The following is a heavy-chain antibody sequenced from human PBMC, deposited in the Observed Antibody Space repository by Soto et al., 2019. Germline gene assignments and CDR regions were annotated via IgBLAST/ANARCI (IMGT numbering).Heavy chain of an antibody. D-gene: IGHD6-13*01. V-gene: IGHV4-31*03. J-gene: IGHJ4*02. Sequence: SETLSLTCTVSGGSVNSGIFYWSWIRQHPQRGLEWIGYIYHRGSTYYNPSLKSRVIMSIDTSKSQFSLKLSSVNAAATAVYYCARGGMAAAAPDYWGQGTLVTVSS. CDR1: GGSVNSGIFY. CDR3: ARGGMAAAAPDY. CDR2: IYHRGST.